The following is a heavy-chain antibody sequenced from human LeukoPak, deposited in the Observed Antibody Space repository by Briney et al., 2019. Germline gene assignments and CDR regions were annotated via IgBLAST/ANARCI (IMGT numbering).Heavy chain of an antibody. D-gene: IGHD6-19*01. J-gene: IGHJ4*02. V-gene: IGHV4-61*01. CDR2: IYYSGST. CDR3: ARFAVAGSRPFDY. Sequence: PSETLSLTCTVSGGPVSSGSYYWSWIRQPPGKGLEWIGYIYYSGSTNYNPSLKSRVTISVDTSKNQFSLKLSSVTAADTAVYYCARFAVAGSRPFDYWGQGTLVTVSS. CDR1: GGPVSSGSYY.